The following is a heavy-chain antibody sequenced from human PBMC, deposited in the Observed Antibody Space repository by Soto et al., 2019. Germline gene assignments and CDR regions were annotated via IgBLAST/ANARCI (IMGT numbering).Heavy chain of an antibody. J-gene: IGHJ5*02. CDR3: AGDPDSHYNDSHASSHP. CDR2: IIPIIGII. D-gene: IGHD4-4*01. Sequence: QVQLVQSGAEVKKPGSSVKVSCKASGGTFSTYTITWVRQAPGQGLEWMGRIIPIIGIINYAQKFQGRVTISADKFTRTAYMELTGLRSDDTAVYYCAGDPDSHYNDSHASSHPWGQGTLVTVSS. V-gene: IGHV1-69*08. CDR1: GGTFSTYT.